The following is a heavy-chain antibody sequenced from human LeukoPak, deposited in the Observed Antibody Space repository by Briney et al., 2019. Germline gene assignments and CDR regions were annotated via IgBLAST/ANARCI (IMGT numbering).Heavy chain of an antibody. CDR2: ISYDGSNK. D-gene: IGHD3-10*01. V-gene: IGHV3-30*18. CDR1: GFTFSSYG. J-gene: IGHJ4*02. CDR3: AKEVRRAYYGSGRRLDY. Sequence: GRSLRLSCAASGFTFSSYGMHWVRQAPGKGLEWVAVISYDGSNKYYADSVKGRFTISRDNSKNTLYLQINSLRAEDTAVYYCAKEVRRAYYGSGRRLDYWGQGTLVTVSS.